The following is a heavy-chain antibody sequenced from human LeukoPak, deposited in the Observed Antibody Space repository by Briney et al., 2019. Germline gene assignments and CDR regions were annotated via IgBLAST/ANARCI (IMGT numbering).Heavy chain of an antibody. D-gene: IGHD6-6*01. CDR1: GGSISSYY. V-gene: IGHV4-59*01. CDR3: ARHRAYSSSSPFDY. J-gene: IGHJ4*02. Sequence: SETLSLTCTVSGGSISSYYWSWIRQPPGKGLEWIGYIYYSGSTNYNPSLKSRVTISVDTSKNQFSLKLSSVTAADTAVYYCARHRAYSSSSPFDYWGQGTLFTVSS. CDR2: IYYSGST.